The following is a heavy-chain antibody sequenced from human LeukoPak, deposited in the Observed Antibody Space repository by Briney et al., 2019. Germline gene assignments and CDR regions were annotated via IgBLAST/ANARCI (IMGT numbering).Heavy chain of an antibody. V-gene: IGHV3-48*01. CDR3: ARGRPYSSSRDFDY. CDR1: GFTFSSHS. CDR2: ISSGSTAM. D-gene: IGHD6-13*01. Sequence: GGSLRLSCAASGFTFSSHSMHWVRQAPGKGLEWISYISSGSTAMYYADSVKGRFTISRDNARNSLYLQMNSLRGDDTAVYYCARGRPYSSSRDFDYWGQGTLVTVSS. J-gene: IGHJ4*02.